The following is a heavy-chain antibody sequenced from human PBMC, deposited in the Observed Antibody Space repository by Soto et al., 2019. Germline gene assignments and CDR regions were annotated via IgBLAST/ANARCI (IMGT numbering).Heavy chain of an antibody. CDR3: ARGGYCSGASCAYLGHYYSYGMDV. CDR2: IYYSGST. V-gene: IGHV4-39*01. CDR1: GGSISSSNYY. D-gene: IGHD2-15*01. J-gene: IGHJ6*02. Sequence: QLQLQESGPGLVKPSETLSLTCTVSGGSISSSNYYWGWIRQPPGKGLEWIGSIYYSGSTYYNPSLKSRVTISVDASKNQFSLKLSSVTAADTAMYYCARGGYCSGASCAYLGHYYSYGMDVWGQGTTVTVSS.